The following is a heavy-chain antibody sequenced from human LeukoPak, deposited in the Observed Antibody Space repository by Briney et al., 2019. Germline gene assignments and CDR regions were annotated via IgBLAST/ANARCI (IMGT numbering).Heavy chain of an antibody. CDR3: AKSSYSDYLHDDFYY. CDR1: GGSFSGYY. D-gene: IGHD4-17*01. CDR2: INHSGST. J-gene: IGHJ4*02. Sequence: SETLSLTCAVYGGSFSGYYWSWIRQPPGEGLEWIGEINHSGSTNYNPSLKSRVTISVDTSKNQFSLKLSSVTAADTAVYYCAKSSYSDYLHDDFYYWGQGTLVTVSS. V-gene: IGHV4-34*01.